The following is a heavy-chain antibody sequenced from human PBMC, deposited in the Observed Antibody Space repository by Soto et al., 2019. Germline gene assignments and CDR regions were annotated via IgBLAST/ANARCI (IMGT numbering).Heavy chain of an antibody. V-gene: IGHV3-66*01. Sequence: PGGSLRLSCAASGFTVSSHYMNWVRQAPGKGLEWVSLIQSGGSTFYADSVKGRFTISRDNSKNTLFLQMNSLRVEDTAMYYCSRDDVYCSGGSCYGVPMDVLGRGTTVTVST. CDR1: GFTVSSHY. CDR3: SRDDVYCSGGSCYGVPMDV. D-gene: IGHD2-15*01. J-gene: IGHJ6*04. CDR2: IQSGGST.